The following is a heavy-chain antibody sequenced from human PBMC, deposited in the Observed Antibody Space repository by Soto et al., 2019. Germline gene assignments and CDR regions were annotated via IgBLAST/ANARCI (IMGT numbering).Heavy chain of an antibody. Sequence: SETLSLTSSISGGAIGSHYWTWIRQPAGKGLEWIGRIYSSGNTKYNPSLQSRVNMSLDTSKNRFSLRLESVTAADTAVYFCARGQRFSDWFDPWGQGTSVT. CDR1: GGAIGSHY. J-gene: IGHJ5*02. CDR2: IYSSGNT. CDR3: ARGQRFSDWFDP. V-gene: IGHV4-4*07. D-gene: IGHD3-3*01.